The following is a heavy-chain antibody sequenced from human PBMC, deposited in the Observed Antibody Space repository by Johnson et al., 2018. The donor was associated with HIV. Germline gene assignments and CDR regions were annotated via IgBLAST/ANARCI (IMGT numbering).Heavy chain of an antibody. J-gene: IGHJ3*02. D-gene: IGHD3-16*01. Sequence: VQLVESGGGLVQPGGSLRLSCAASGFTFSSYAMHWVRQAPGKGLEYVSAISSNGGSTYYANSVKGRFTISRDNSKNTLYLQMGSLRAEDMAVYYCASGQGGAIPRDAFDIWGQGTMVTVSS. CDR2: ISSNGGST. V-gene: IGHV3-64*01. CDR1: GFTFSSYA. CDR3: ASGQGGAIPRDAFDI.